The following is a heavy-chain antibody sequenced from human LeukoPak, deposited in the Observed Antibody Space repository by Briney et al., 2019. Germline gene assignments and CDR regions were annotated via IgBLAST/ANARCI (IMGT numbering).Heavy chain of an antibody. J-gene: IGHJ4*02. CDR1: GFTFNAYW. V-gene: IGHV3-7*02. CDR3: ARSGAVAGPDFDY. Sequence: GGSLRLSCAASGFTFNAYWMSWVRQAPGKGLEWVANIKPDGSKRFYADSVKGRFTISRDNAENSLFLQMNSLRAEDTAVYYCARSGAVAGPDFDYWGQGTLVTVSS. D-gene: IGHD6-19*01. CDR2: IKPDGSKR.